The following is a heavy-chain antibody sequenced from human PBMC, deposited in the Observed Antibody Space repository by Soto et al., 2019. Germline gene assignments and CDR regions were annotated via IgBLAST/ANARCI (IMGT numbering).Heavy chain of an antibody. CDR3: TKDRRLLWFGELS. D-gene: IGHD3-10*01. V-gene: IGHV3-23*01. CDR1: GFTFTNYP. J-gene: IGHJ4*02. Sequence: EVQLLESGGGLMQPGGSLRLCCAASGFTFTNYPMHWVRQAPGKGLEWVSVITATGGTTYYADSVKGRFTISRDTSKSTLYLQMNNLRAEDTAVYYCTKDRRLLWFGELSWGQGTLVTVSS. CDR2: ITATGGTT.